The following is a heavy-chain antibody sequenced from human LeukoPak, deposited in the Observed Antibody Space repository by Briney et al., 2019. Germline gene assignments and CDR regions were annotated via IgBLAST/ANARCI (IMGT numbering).Heavy chain of an antibody. CDR1: SASVSTYY. J-gene: IGHJ4*02. V-gene: IGHV4-4*07. D-gene: IGHD3-22*01. CDR3: AGTSDSGGYYYDY. CDR2: IYTIGST. Sequence: PSETLSLTCPVYSASVSTYYGSWIRQPAGEGLGWIGRIYTIGSTNYNPSPRSRVTMSVDTSQTQFSWNLVSVAAADTSGYYGAGTSDSGGYYYDYWGQGTLVTVSS.